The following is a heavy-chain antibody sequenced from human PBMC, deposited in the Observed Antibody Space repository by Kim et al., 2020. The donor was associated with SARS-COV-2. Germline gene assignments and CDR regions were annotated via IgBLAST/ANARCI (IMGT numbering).Heavy chain of an antibody. CDR3: ARGGSLGIDY. V-gene: IGHV4-39*07. Sequence: STYYNPSLKGRVTISVDTSKNQFSLKLSSVTAADTAVYYCARGGSLGIDYWGQGTLVTVSS. J-gene: IGHJ4*02. D-gene: IGHD2-15*01. CDR2: ST.